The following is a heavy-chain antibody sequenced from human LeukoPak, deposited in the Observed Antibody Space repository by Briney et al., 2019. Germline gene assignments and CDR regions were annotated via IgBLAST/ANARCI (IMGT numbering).Heavy chain of an antibody. V-gene: IGHV1-18*01. J-gene: IGHJ3*02. CDR2: ISAYNGNT. CDR1: GYTFTSYG. CDR3: ATPYADYYDSSGDDAFDI. D-gene: IGHD3-22*01. Sequence: ASVKVSCKASGYTFTSYGISWVRQAPGQGLEWMGWISAYNGNTNYAQKLQGRVTMTTDTSTSTAYMELRSLRSDDTAVYYCATPYADYYDSSGDDAFDIWGQGTMVTVSS.